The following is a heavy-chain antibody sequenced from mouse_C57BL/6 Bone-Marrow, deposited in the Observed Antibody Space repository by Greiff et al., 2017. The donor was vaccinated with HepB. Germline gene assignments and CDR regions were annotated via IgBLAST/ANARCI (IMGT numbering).Heavy chain of an antibody. CDR1: GFTFSSYG. CDR2: ISSGGSYT. D-gene: IGHD1-1*01. J-gene: IGHJ4*01. Sequence: DVQLVESGGDLVKPGGSLKLSCAASGFTFSSYGMSWVRQTPDKRLEWVATISSGGSYTYYPASVKGRFTIARDNAKNTLYLQMSSLKSEDTAMYYCARRTVPHAMDYWGQGTSVTVSS. CDR3: ARRTVPHAMDY. V-gene: IGHV5-6*01.